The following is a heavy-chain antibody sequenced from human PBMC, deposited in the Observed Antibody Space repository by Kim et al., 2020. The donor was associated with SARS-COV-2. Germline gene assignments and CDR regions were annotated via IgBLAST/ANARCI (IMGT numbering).Heavy chain of an antibody. V-gene: IGHV1-2*06. Sequence: ASVKVSCKASEYSFSDYYIHWLRQAPGQGLEWVGRIDPGIGGIDSAPKFQDRVTMTVDTSISTGFLELNSLTCDDTALYYCARDREPSRGTFGDFLVWGQGTKVTVAS. D-gene: IGHD6-19*01. CDR2: IDPGIGGI. J-gene: IGHJ3*01. CDR3: ARDREPSRGTFGDFLV. CDR1: EYSFSDYY.